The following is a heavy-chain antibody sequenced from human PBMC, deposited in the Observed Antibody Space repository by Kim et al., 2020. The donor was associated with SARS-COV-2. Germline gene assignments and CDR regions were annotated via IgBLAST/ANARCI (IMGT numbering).Heavy chain of an antibody. CDR3: ARGHQWLIKN. CDR1: GFTFDDYA. J-gene: IGHJ4*02. V-gene: IGHV3-43*02. D-gene: IGHD6-19*01. CDR2: ISRDGGEI. Sequence: GGSLRLSCAAPGFTFDDYAIHWVRQGPGKGLEWVSLISRDGGEIKYADSVEGRFTISRDNSKKSVYLQMNSLRSEDTALYYCARGHQWLIKNWGQGTQVTVSS.